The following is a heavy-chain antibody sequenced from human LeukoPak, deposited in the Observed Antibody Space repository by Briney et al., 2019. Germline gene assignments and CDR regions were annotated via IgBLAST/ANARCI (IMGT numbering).Heavy chain of an antibody. CDR1: GYTFTNYY. CDR2: ISPNSGGT. J-gene: IGHJ5*02. D-gene: IGHD3-22*01. V-gene: IGHV1-2*02. CDR3: ARETVTYYYDSSGVNWFDP. Sequence: GASVKVSCKASGYTFTNYYIHWVRQAPGQGLEWMGWISPNSGGTNYAQKFQGRVTMTRDTSISTAYMELSRLRSDDTAVYYCARETVTYYYDSSGVNWFDPWGQGTLVTVSS.